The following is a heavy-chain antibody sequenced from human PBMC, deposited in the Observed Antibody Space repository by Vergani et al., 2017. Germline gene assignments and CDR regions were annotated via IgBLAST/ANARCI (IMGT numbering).Heavy chain of an antibody. CDR3: ANARDPNCKGGNCYSYYYGLDL. Sequence: EVQLLESGGNLIQPGGSLRLSCGASGFTFFSYAMTWVRLAPGKGLQWVSAISGSGSNTFYTDSVKGRFTISRDNSKATLYLQMNSLRVEDTAIYYCANARDPNCKGGNCYSYYYGLDLWGQGTMVTVSS. V-gene: IGHV3-23*01. CDR1: GFTFFSYA. J-gene: IGHJ6*02. D-gene: IGHD2-21*01. CDR2: ISGSGSNT.